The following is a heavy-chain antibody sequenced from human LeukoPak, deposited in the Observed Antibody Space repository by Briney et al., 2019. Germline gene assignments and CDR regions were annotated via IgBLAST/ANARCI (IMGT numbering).Heavy chain of an antibody. CDR2: ISSSSSYI. Sequence: GGSLRLSCAASGFTFSSCSMNWVRQAPGKGLEWVSSISSSSSYIYYADSVKGRFTISRDNAKNSLYLQMNSLRAEDTAVYYCARDLIAAAGIYFDYWGQGTLVTVSS. V-gene: IGHV3-21*01. CDR3: ARDLIAAAGIYFDY. CDR1: GFTFSSCS. J-gene: IGHJ4*02. D-gene: IGHD6-13*01.